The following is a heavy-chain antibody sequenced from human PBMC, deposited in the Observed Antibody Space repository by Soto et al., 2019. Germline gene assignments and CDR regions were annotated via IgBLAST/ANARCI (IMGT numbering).Heavy chain of an antibody. CDR1: GFTFSSYS. Sequence: GGSLRLSCAASGFTFSSYSMNWVRQAPGKGLEWVSSISSSSSYIYYADSVKGRLTISRDNAKNSLYLQMNSLRAEDTAVYYCARQMVVVMGGMDVWGQGTTVEVSS. CDR3: ARQMVVVMGGMDV. V-gene: IGHV3-21*01. D-gene: IGHD3-22*01. CDR2: ISSSSSYI. J-gene: IGHJ6*02.